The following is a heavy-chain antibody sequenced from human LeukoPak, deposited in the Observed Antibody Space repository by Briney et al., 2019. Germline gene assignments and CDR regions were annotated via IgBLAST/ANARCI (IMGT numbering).Heavy chain of an antibody. V-gene: IGHV1-69*13. CDR3: ARQTVKGIMRDKIDY. CDR1: GGTFSSYA. J-gene: IGHJ4*02. CDR2: IIPIFGTA. Sequence: SVKVSCKASGGTFSSYAISWVRQAPGQGLEWMGGIIPIFGTANYAQKFQGRVTITADESTSTAYMELSSLRSEDTAVYYCARQTVKGIMRDKIDYWGQGTLVTVSS. D-gene: IGHD5-24*01.